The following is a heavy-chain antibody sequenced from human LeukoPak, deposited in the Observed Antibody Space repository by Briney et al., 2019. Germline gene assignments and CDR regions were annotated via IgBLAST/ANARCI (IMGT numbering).Heavy chain of an antibody. J-gene: IGHJ6*03. CDR2: ISAYNGNT. V-gene: IGHV1-18*01. Sequence: ASVKVSCKASGYTFTSYGISWVRQAPGQGLEWMGWISAYNGNTDYAQKLQGRVTMTTDTSTSTAYMELRSLRSDDTAVYYCARAAPYYYYMDVWGKGTTVTVSS. CDR1: GYTFTSYG. D-gene: IGHD6-25*01. CDR3: ARAAPYYYYMDV.